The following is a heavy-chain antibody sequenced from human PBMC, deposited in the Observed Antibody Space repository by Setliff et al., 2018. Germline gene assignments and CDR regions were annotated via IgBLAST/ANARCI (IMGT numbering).Heavy chain of an antibody. D-gene: IGHD1-1*01. J-gene: IGHJ1*01. CDR3: VREGYTEYFQD. Sequence: SETLSLTCNVSGAPVSSHYWDWIRQPPGKGLEWIGFISYSGITTYNVSLKSRVSISVDTSKNQLSLTLSSVTAADTAVYYCVREGYTEYFQDWGRGTLVTVSS. V-gene: IGHV4-59*02. CDR2: ISYSGIT. CDR1: GAPVSSHY.